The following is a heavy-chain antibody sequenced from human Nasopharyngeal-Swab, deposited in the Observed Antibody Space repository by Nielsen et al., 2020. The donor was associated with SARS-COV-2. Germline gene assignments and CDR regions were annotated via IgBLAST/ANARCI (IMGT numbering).Heavy chain of an antibody. CDR1: GGSISSYY. D-gene: IGHD3-22*01. CDR3: ARGRGYYDSSGYYFDY. Sequence: SETLSLTCTVSGGSISSYYWSWIRQPPGKGLEWIGYIYYSGSTNYNPSLKSRVTTSVDTSKNQFSLKLSSVTAADTAVYYCARGRGYYDSSGYYFDYWGQGTLVTVSS. V-gene: IGHV4-59*13. CDR2: IYYSGST. J-gene: IGHJ4*02.